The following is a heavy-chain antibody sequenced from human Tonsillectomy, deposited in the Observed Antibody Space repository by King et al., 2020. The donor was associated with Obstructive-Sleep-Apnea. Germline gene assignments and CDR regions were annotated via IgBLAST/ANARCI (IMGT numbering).Heavy chain of an antibody. D-gene: IGHD3-22*01. CDR3: AKDATFYYDSSGYSGYFDY. Sequence: VKLVESGGGLVQPGRSLRLSCAASGFTFDDYAMHWVRHAPGKGLEWVSGISWNSGSIGYADSVKGRFTISRDNAKNSLFLQMNSLRPEDTALYYCAKDATFYYDSSGYSGYFDYWGQGTLVTVSS. V-gene: IGHV3-9*01. CDR1: GFTFDDYA. CDR2: ISWNSGSI. J-gene: IGHJ4*02.